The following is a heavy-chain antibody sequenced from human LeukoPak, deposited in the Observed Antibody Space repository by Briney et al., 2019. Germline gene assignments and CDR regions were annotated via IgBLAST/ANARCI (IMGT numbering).Heavy chain of an antibody. V-gene: IGHV5-51*01. Sequence: GESLKISCKGSGYSFTTYWIGWVRQMPGKGLEWMGIIYPGDSGTKYSPSFQGQATISADKAISTAYLQWSNLKASDTAMYYCARHRPHTDSNSVADYYFDYWGQGTLVTVSS. CDR1: GYSFTTYW. D-gene: IGHD6-19*01. J-gene: IGHJ4*02. CDR3: ARHRPHTDSNSVADYYFDY. CDR2: IYPGDSGT.